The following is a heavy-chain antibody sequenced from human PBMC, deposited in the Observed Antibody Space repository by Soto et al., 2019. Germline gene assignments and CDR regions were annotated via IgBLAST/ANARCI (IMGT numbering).Heavy chain of an antibody. CDR1: GGSMTGYF. Sequence: SETLSLTCTVSGGSMTGYFWTWIRQSAGKGLEWIGHVYNSGNTDYNPSLASRITMAVDTSKREFSLKVKSVTAADTAAYYCARTHWVSGTEYWGQGTLVTVSS. CDR3: ARTHWVSGTEY. V-gene: IGHV4-4*07. CDR2: VYNSGNT. J-gene: IGHJ4*02. D-gene: IGHD6-19*01.